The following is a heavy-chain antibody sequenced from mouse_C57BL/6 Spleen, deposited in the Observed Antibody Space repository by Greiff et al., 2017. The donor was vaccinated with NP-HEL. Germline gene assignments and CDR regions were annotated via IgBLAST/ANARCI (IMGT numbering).Heavy chain of an antibody. V-gene: IGHV1-18*01. Sequence: EVMLVESGPELVKPGASVKIPCKASGYTFTDYNMDWVKQSHGKSLEWIGDINPNNGGTIYNQKFKGKATLTVDKSSSTAYMELRSLTSEDTAVYYCARGYYYGSSYGDAMDYWGQGTSVTVSS. CDR2: INPNNGGT. D-gene: IGHD1-1*01. J-gene: IGHJ4*01. CDR1: GYTFTDYN. CDR3: ARGYYYGSSYGDAMDY.